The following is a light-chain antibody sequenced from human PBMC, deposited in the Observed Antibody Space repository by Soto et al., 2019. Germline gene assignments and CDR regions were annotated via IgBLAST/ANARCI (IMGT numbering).Light chain of an antibody. CDR3: LQHYRYPRT. J-gene: IGKJ1*01. CDR2: KAS. CDR1: QSITSW. V-gene: IGKV1-5*03. Sequence: DIQMTQSPSTLSASVGDRVTITCRASQSITSWLAWYQQKPGKAPKLLIHKASSLKSGVPSRFSGSGSGTEFTLTISSLQPEDFATYYCLQHYRYPRTFGQGTKVDIK.